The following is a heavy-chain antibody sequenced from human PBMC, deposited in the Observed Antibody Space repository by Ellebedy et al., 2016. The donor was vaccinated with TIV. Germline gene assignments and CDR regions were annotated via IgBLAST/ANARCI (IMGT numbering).Heavy chain of an antibody. V-gene: IGHV3-7*01. D-gene: IGHD4-17*01. J-gene: IGHJ2*01. Sequence: PGGSLRLSCAASGFTFSNYGMTWVRQAPGRGLEWVANINEDGTKKHFVDSVRGRFTISRDDAGNSLFLQMNSLGAEDTAVYYCARAIYGASYLWGRGTLVTVSS. CDR3: ARAIYGASYL. CDR1: GFTFSNYG. CDR2: INEDGTKK.